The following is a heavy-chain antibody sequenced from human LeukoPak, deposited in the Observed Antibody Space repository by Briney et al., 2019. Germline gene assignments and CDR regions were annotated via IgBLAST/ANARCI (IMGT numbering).Heavy chain of an antibody. D-gene: IGHD4-11*01. CDR3: ASLNYPHYFDY. V-gene: IGHV4-38-2*01. CDR1: GYSISSGYY. Sequence: SETLPLTCAVSGYSISSGYYWGWIRQPPGKGLEWIGSIYHSGSTYYNPSLKSRVTISVDTTKNQFSLKLSSVTAADTAVYYCASLNYPHYFDYWGQGTLVTVSS. J-gene: IGHJ4*02. CDR2: IYHSGST.